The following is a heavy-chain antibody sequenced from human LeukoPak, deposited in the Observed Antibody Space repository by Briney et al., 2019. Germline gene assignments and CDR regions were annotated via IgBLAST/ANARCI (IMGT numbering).Heavy chain of an antibody. V-gene: IGHV3-23*01. CDR3: AKGRYSSSHYVGDY. CDR2: ISGSGSST. D-gene: IGHD6-6*01. CDR1: GFTFNNYA. J-gene: IGHJ4*02. Sequence: GGSLRLSCAASGFTFNNYAMSWVRQAPGKGLEWVSAISGSGSSTYYADSVKGRFTISRDNSENTLFPQMNSLRAEDTALYYCAKGRYSSSHYVGDYWGQGTLVTVSS.